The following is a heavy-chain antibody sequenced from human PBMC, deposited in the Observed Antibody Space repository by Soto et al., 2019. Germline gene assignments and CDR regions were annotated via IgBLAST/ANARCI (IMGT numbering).Heavy chain of an antibody. Sequence: ASVKVSCKASGYTFTSYYMHWVRQAPGQGLEWMGIINPSGGSTSYAQKFQGRVTMTRDTSTSTVYMELSSLRSEDMAVYYCARDESGLYDSSLFDYWGQGTLVTVSS. D-gene: IGHD3-22*01. CDR2: INPSGGST. CDR1: GYTFTSYY. CDR3: ARDESGLYDSSLFDY. V-gene: IGHV1-46*01. J-gene: IGHJ4*02.